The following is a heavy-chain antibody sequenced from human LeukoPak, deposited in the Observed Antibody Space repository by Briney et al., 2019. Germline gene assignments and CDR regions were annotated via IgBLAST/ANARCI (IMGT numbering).Heavy chain of an antibody. CDR2: IYYSGST. D-gene: IGHD7-27*01. V-gene: IGHV4-59*01. CDR1: GDSISSYY. J-gene: IGHJ3*02. Sequence: SETLSLTCSVSGDSISSYYWSWIRQPPGKGLQWIGNIYYSGSTNYNPSLKSRVTISEDTSKNQLSLKLSSVTAADTAVYYCARDGDGNAFVMWGQGTKVTVSS. CDR3: ARDGDGNAFVM.